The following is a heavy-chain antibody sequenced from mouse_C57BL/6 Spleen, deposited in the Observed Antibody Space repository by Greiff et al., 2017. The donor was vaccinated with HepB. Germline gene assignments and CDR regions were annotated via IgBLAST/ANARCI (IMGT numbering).Heavy chain of an antibody. D-gene: IGHD2-4*01. CDR3: ARSYDYDRNYAMDY. V-gene: IGHV14-3*01. J-gene: IGHJ4*01. CDR1: GFTIKNTY. CDR2: IDPANGDT. Sequence: EVQLQQSVAELVRPGASVKLSCTASGFTIKNTYMHWVKQRPEQGLEWIGRIDPANGDTKYTAKFQGKATITVDKSSSTAYLQLSSLTSEDTAIYYCARSYDYDRNYAMDYWGQGTSVTVSS.